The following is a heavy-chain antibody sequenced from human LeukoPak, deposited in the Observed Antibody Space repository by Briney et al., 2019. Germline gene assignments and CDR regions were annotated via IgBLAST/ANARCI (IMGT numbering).Heavy chain of an antibody. D-gene: IGHD1-7*01. CDR1: GFTFSSYS. V-gene: IGHV3-21*01. J-gene: IGHJ4*02. Sequence: KAGGSLRLSCAASGFTFSSYSMNGVRQAPGKGLEWVSSISSSSSYINYADSVKGRFTIPRDNAKNSLHLQMNSLRAEDTAVYYCARDPALYNWNWGYYFDYWGQGTLVTVSS. CDR2: ISSSSSYI. CDR3: ARDPALYNWNWGYYFDY.